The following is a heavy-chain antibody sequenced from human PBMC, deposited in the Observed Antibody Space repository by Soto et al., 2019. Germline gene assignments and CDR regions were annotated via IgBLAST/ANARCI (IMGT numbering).Heavy chain of an antibody. J-gene: IGHJ4*02. V-gene: IGHV3-30*18. D-gene: IGHD6-19*01. CDR2: VSHDGRNT. Sequence: VQLVESGGGVVQPGRSLRLSCAASGFTFSDYAMHWVRQAPGKGLAWVAVVSHDGRNTHYADSMKGRFTISRDSSKNTVSLEMTSLRAEDTAVYYCAKGGLQWMVTSDFYDWCQEALVTVSS. CDR1: GFTFSDYA. CDR3: AKGGLQWMVTSDFYD.